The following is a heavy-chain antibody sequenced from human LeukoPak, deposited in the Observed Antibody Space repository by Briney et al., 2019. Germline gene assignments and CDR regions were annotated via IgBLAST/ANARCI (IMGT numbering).Heavy chain of an antibody. J-gene: IGHJ4*02. D-gene: IGHD3-22*01. CDR2: ISSSGSTI. CDR3: AREQYYYDSSGCVDY. Sequence: PGTSLRLSCAASGFTFSSYEMNWVRQAPGKGLEWVSYISSSGSTIYYADSVKGRFTISRDNAKNSLYLQMNSLRAEDTAVYYCAREQYYYDSSGCVDYWGQGTLVTVSS. V-gene: IGHV3-48*03. CDR1: GFTFSSYE.